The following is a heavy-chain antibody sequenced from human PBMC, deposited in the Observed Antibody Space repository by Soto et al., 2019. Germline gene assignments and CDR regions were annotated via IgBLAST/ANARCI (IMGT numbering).Heavy chain of an antibody. CDR3: ARDRITTRGDAFDL. CDR2: IIPIPDIT. Sequence: ASVKVCCKAPGGTFSTYIISWVRQAPGQGLEWMGRIIPIPDITNYAQKFQGRVTVTADRSTSTAYMELTSLKSEDTAVYYCARDRITTRGDAFDLRAQRTTVTVSS. D-gene: IGHD3-3*01. J-gene: IGHJ3*01. CDR1: GGTFSTYI. V-gene: IGHV1-69*04.